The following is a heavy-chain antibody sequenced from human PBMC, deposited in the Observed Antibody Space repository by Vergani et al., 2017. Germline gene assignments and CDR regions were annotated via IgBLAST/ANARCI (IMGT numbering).Heavy chain of an antibody. D-gene: IGHD6-13*01. CDR1: GFTFSNAW. V-gene: IGHV3-15*01. CDR3: TRGVGSSWDSHFDY. J-gene: IGHJ4*02. Sequence: EVQLVESGGGLVKPGGSLRLSCAASGFTFSNAWMSWVRQAPGKGLEWVGRIKSKTDGGTTDYAAPVKGRFTISRDDSKNTLYLQMNSLKTEDTAVYYCTRGVGSSWDSHFDYWGQGTLVTVSS. CDR2: IKSKTDGGTT.